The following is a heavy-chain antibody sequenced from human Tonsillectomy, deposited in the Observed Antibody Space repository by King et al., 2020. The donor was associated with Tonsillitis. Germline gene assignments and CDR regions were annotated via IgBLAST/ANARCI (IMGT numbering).Heavy chain of an antibody. J-gene: IGHJ4*02. D-gene: IGHD2-15*01. V-gene: IGHV3-23*04. CDR1: GFTFSNYA. Sequence: VQLVESGGGLVQSGGSLRLSCAASGFTFSNYAMSWVRQAPGKGLEWVSSISGSGAYAYYADSVEGRFTISRDNSKNTLCLQMNSLRAEDTAVYYCAKQIGFCSGRTCSLDNWGRGALVTVSS. CDR3: AKQIGFCSGRTCSLDN. CDR2: ISGSGAYA.